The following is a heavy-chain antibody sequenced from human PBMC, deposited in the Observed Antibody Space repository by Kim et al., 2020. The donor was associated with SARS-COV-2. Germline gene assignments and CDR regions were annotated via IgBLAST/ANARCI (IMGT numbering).Heavy chain of an antibody. CDR3: AKDDWVEWIAARSAFDI. CDR2: ISGSGGST. CDR1: GFTFSSYA. V-gene: IGHV3-23*01. D-gene: IGHD6-6*01. J-gene: IGHJ3*02. Sequence: GGSLRLSCAASGFTFSSYAMSWVRQAPGKGLEWVSAISGSGGSTYYADSVKGRFTISRDNSKNTLYLQMNSLRAEDTAVYYCAKDDWVEWIAARSAFDIWGQGTMVTVSS.